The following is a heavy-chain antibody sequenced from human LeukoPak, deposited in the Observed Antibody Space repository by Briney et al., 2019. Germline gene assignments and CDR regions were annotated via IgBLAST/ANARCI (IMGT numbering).Heavy chain of an antibody. CDR2: INHSGST. CDR1: GGSFNGYY. D-gene: IGHD4-23*01. CDR3: ARFVYYGGANY. J-gene: IGHJ4*02. V-gene: IGHV4-34*01. Sequence: SETLSLTCAVYGGSFNGYYWSWIRQPPGKGLEWIGEINHSGSTNYNPSLKSRVTISVDTSKNQFSLKLTSVTAADTAVYYCARFVYYGGANYWGQGTLVTVSS.